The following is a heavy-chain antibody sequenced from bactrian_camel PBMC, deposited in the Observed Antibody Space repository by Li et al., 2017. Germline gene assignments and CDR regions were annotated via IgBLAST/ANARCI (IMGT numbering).Heavy chain of an antibody. D-gene: IGHD6*01. J-gene: IGHJ4*01. V-gene: IGHV3S53*01. CDR3: AADDLPRWVVAGRGENY. CDR1: GYSFNGDS. Sequence: HVQLVESGGGLVQPGGSLRLACAASGYSFNGDSCGMGWYRQAPGKERELVTSINSDFTTTYADSVKGRFTISKDDAKNTLYLQMNSLKPEDTAVYFCAADDLPRWVVAGRGENYWGRGTQVTVS. CDR2: INSDFTT.